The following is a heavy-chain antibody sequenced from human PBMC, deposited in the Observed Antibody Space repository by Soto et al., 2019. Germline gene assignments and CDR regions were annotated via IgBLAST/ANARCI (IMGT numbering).Heavy chain of an antibody. CDR3: AKDTVVVPAAYFDY. D-gene: IGHD2-2*01. CDR1: GYSFFSYY. Sequence: GASVKVSCTASGYSFFSYYIHWVRQAPGQGLEWMGRFLASGGNTDYAQRFRGRVSMTRDTSSTNTVSLELTSLTSDDTAVYFCAKDTVVVPAAYFDYWGQGTLVTVSS. CDR2: FLASGGNT. J-gene: IGHJ4*02. V-gene: IGHV1-46*01.